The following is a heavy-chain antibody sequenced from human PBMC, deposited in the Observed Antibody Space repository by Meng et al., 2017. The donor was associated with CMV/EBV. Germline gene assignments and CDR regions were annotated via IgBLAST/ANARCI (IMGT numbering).Heavy chain of an antibody. Sequence: QVQLVQSAGEGKKPGSSVKVSCKTSGGTFSTFAISWVRQAPGEGLEWMGGIIPVFETANYAERFQDRVTITADDSTTTAYMELSSLRADDTALYFCARGGDSWYSDYWGQGTLVTVSS. CDR3: ARGGDSWYSDY. V-gene: IGHV1-69*12. J-gene: IGHJ4*02. CDR1: GGTFSTFA. CDR2: IIPVFETA. D-gene: IGHD1-26*01.